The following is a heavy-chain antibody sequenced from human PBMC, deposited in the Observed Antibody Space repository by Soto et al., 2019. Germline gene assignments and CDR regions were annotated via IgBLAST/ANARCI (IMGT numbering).Heavy chain of an antibody. Sequence: SVKVSCKASGGTFSSYAISWVRQAPGQGLEWMGGIIPIFGTANYAQKFQGRVTITADESTSTAYMELSSLRSEDTAVYYCEHHDDENSHFDYWGQGTLVTVSS. CDR1: GGTFSSYA. D-gene: IGHD1-1*01. CDR3: EHHDDENSHFDY. V-gene: IGHV1-69*13. J-gene: IGHJ4*02. CDR2: IIPIFGTA.